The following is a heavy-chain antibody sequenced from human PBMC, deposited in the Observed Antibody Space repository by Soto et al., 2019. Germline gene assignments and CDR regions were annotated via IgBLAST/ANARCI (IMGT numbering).Heavy chain of an antibody. Sequence: QVQLQESGPGLVKPLETLSLTCTVPGGSITSYYWSWVRQPPGKGLEWIGYIYYNGNINYNPSLKSRLTLSLDTSKNQSSLRLSSVTAADTAVYYCATGRVYFGSEYWGQGTLVTVSS. CDR2: IYYNGNI. J-gene: IGHJ4*02. CDR1: GGSITSYY. CDR3: ATGRVYFGSEY. V-gene: IGHV4-59*01. D-gene: IGHD3-10*01.